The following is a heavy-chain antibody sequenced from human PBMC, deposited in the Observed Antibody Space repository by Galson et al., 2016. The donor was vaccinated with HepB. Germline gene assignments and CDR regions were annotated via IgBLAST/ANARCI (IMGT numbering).Heavy chain of an antibody. J-gene: IGHJ5*01. Sequence: SVKVSCKASGYTFTNYYLHWVRQAPGQGLEWMGIINPSSGSASYAQKFQGKITMTRDTSSSTVYMELSGLTSGDTALYFCATEAVMSSGWFVYWGQGTLVTVSS. CDR3: ATEAVMSSGWFVY. V-gene: IGHV1-46*01. CDR2: INPSSGSA. CDR1: GYTFTNYY. D-gene: IGHD3-22*01.